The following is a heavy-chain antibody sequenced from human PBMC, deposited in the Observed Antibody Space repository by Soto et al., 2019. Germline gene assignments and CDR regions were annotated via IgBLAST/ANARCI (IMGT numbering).Heavy chain of an antibody. CDR3: ASVGGQLFGDHGMDV. CDR2: MSHSSGNT. D-gene: IGHD3-10*01. J-gene: IGHJ6*02. V-gene: IGHV1-8*01. Sequence: VQLVQSGAEVKKPGASVKVSCKASGYTCTTYEITWVRQVPGQGLEWMGWMSHSSGNTGYVDQFRGRVTMTSNTATTTPYMELSSLRSYDAAVYYCASVGGQLFGDHGMDVWGQGTTVTVSS. CDR1: GYTCTTYE.